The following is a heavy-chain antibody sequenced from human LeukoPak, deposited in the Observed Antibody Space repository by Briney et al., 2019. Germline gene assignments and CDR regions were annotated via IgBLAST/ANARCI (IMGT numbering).Heavy chain of an antibody. V-gene: IGHV3-48*01. D-gene: IGHD2-8*01. Sequence: GGSLRLSCAASGFTFSSYAMNWVRQAPGRGLEWVSYIGPSGTSIYYADSVKGRFTISRDNARTSLYLQMNSLRAEDTAVYYCARDRQYATDPFYYYYYMDVWGKGTTVTVSS. CDR1: GFTFSSYA. CDR2: IGPSGTSI. CDR3: ARDRQYATDPFYYYYYMDV. J-gene: IGHJ6*03.